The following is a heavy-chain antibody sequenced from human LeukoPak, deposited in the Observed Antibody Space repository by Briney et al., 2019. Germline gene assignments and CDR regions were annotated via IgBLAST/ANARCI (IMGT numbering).Heavy chain of an antibody. CDR2: INHSGST. CDR1: GGSISSSNW. CDR3: ARSRRRVDAFDI. V-gene: IGHV4-4*02. J-gene: IGHJ3*02. Sequence: SGTLSLTCAVSGGSISSSNWWSWIRQPPGKGLEWIGEINHSGSTNYNPSLKSRVTISVDTSKNQFSLKLSSVTAADTAVYYCARSRRRVDAFDIWGQGTMVTVSS.